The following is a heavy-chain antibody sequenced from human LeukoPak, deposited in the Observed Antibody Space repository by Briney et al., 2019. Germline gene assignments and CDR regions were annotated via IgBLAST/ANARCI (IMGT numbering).Heavy chain of an antibody. D-gene: IGHD1-26*01. Sequence: PGGSLRLSCAASGFTFSSFWMHWVRQGAGKGLVWVSRINSDGSSTNYGDSVKGRFTISRDNAKNTLYLEMNRLTAEDTAVYYCALPYSEISADRNRFDYWGQGTPVTVSS. V-gene: IGHV3-74*01. J-gene: IGHJ4*02. CDR2: INSDGSST. CDR1: GFTFSSFW. CDR3: ALPYSEISADRNRFDY.